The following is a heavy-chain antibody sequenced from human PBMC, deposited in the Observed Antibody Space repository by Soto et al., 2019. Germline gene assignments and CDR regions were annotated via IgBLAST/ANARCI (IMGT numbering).Heavy chain of an antibody. J-gene: IGHJ4*02. CDR1: VFTFSSYS. Sequence: PGGSLRLSCAASVFTFSSYSMNWVRQVPGKGLEWVSYISSSSSTIYYADSVKGRFTISRENAKNSLYLQMNSLRAEDTAVYYCARQYVSYSSGWYRWGQGTLVTVSS. D-gene: IGHD6-19*01. CDR2: ISSSSSTI. CDR3: ARQYVSYSSGWYR. V-gene: IGHV3-48*01.